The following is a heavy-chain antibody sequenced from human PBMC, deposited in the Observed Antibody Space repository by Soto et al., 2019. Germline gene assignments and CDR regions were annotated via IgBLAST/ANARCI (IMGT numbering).Heavy chain of an antibody. J-gene: IGHJ4*01. CDR1: GFTFSSYA. CDR2: MSGSGSST. V-gene: IGHV3-23*01. CDR3: AKDLGYYYGSGSSAVPNF. Sequence: EVQLLESGGGLVQPGGSLRLSCAASGFTFSSYAMSWVRQAPGKGLEWVSAMSGSGSSTYYADSVKGRFTISRDNSKNTLYLQMNRLRGEDTAVYYCAKDLGYYYGSGSSAVPNFWGQGTLVTVSS. D-gene: IGHD3-10*01.